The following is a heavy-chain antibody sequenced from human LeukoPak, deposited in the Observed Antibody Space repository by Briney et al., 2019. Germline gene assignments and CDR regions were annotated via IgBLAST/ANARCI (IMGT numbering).Heavy chain of an antibody. D-gene: IGHD3-3*01. CDR2: INSDGSGT. J-gene: IGHJ4*02. Sequence: GGSLRLSCVASGFIFSNYYMHWVRQAPGKGLVWVSRINSDGSGTAYADSVKGRFTISRDNAKNTLDLQMNSLRAEDTALYFCARVGGTSDFDYWGQGTLVTVSS. V-gene: IGHV3-74*01. CDR3: ARVGGTSDFDY. CDR1: GFIFSNYY.